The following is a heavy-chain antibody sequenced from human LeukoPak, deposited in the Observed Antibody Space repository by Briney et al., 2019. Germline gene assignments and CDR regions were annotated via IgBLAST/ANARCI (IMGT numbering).Heavy chain of an antibody. Sequence: AGSLSLSCAASGFTFSGSPIHWVRQASGPGLESVGRIRSKGSSYAAIYAASVKGRFTIPRADSKPTANLQMNSLKTQVTAVYYCTRPSYYGSGTDYYFEYWGEGAPCTVSS. D-gene: IGHD3-10*01. J-gene: IGHJ4*02. CDR2: IRSKGSSYAA. CDR1: GFTFSGSP. V-gene: IGHV3-73*01. CDR3: TRPSYYGSGTDYYFEY.